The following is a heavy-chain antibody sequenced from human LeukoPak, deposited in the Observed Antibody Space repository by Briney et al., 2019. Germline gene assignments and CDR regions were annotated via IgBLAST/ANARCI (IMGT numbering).Heavy chain of an antibody. V-gene: IGHV3-21*01. CDR2: ISSSSSYI. D-gene: IGHD3-10*01. CDR3: ARSFSKLLWFGELSPLFY. J-gene: IGHJ4*02. CDR1: GFTFSSFG. Sequence: GGTLRLSCAASGFTFSSFGMSWVRQAPGKGLEWVSSISSSSSYIYYADSVKGRFTISRDNAKNSLYLQMNSLRAEDTAVYYCARSFSKLLWFGELSPLFYWGQGTLVTVSS.